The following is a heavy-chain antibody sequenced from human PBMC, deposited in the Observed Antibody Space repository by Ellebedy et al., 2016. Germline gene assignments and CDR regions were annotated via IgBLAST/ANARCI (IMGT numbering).Heavy chain of an antibody. J-gene: IGHJ4*02. V-gene: IGHV4-39*01. CDR1: GGSISSSNYY. CDR2: IYYSGST. D-gene: IGHD3-16*01. CDR3: ARGDVLGSSLDY. Sequence: GSLRLSCTVSGGSISSSNYYWGWIRQPPGKGLEWIGRIYYSGSTYYNPSLKSRVTISVDTSKNQFSLRLSSVTAADTAVYYCARGDVLGSSLDYWGQGTLVTVSS.